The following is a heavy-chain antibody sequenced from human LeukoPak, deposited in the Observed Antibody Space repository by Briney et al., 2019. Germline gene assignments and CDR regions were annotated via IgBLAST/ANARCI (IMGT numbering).Heavy chain of an antibody. D-gene: IGHD2-21*02. CDR1: GRLLSSYY. Sequence: PSDTLTLLCTLWGRLLSSYYGRWLRQPGGKGLEWIGRIYTCGSTNYNPSLKSRVTMSVDTSKNQFSLKLSSVTAADTAVYYCARDGFRSGGDYYFDYWGQGTLVTVSS. CDR3: ARDGFRSGGDYYFDY. CDR2: IYTCGST. V-gene: IGHV4-4*07. J-gene: IGHJ4*02.